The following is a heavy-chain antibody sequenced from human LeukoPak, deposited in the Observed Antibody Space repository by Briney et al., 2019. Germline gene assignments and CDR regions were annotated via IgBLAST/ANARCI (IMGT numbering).Heavy chain of an antibody. CDR1: GFTFSSYW. D-gene: IGHD3-3*01. CDR3: ARAPREWLLGYYFDY. V-gene: IGHV3-7*01. Sequence: GGSLRLSCAASGFTFSSYWTSWVRQAPGKGLEWVANIKFDGSEKYYVDSVKGRFTISRDNAKNSLYLQMNSLRAEDTALYYCARAPREWLLGYYFDYWGQGTLVTVSS. CDR2: IKFDGSEK. J-gene: IGHJ4*02.